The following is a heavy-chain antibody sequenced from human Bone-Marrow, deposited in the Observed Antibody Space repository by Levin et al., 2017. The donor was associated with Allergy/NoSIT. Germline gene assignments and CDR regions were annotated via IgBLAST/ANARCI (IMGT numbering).Heavy chain of an antibody. D-gene: IGHD6-13*01. CDR1: GFHFSDYY. J-gene: IGHJ5*02. CDR2: ISGSGSSK. CDR3: ARSPPVAAATTRWFDP. V-gene: IGHV3-11*01. Sequence: GGSLRLSCVASGFHFSDYYMSWIRQAPGKGLEWVSYISGSGSSKYYSDSVKGRFTISRDNAENSLFLQMNSLRADDTAVYFCARSPPVAAATTRWFDPWGQGTLVTVSS.